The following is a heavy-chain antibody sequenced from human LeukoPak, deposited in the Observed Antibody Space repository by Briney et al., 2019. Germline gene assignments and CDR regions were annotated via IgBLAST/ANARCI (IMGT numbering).Heavy chain of an antibody. D-gene: IGHD3-3*01. J-gene: IGHJ3*02. Sequence: SETLSLTRTVSGGSISSSSYYWGWIRQPPGKGLEWIGSIYYSGSTYYNPSLKSRVTISVDTSKNQFSLKLSSVTAADTAVYYCARRRGVVITRAAFDIWGQGTMVTVSS. V-gene: IGHV4-39*07. CDR1: GGSISSSSYY. CDR3: ARRRGVVITRAAFDI. CDR2: IYYSGST.